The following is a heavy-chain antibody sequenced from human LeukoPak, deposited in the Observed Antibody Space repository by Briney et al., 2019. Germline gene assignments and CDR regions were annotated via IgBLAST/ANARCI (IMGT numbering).Heavy chain of an antibody. J-gene: IGHJ4*02. V-gene: IGHV4-39*07. Sequence: SETLSLTCTVSGGSISSSSYYWGWIRQPPGKGLEWIGSIYYSGSTYYNPSLKSRVTISVDTSKNQFSLKLSSVTAADTAVYYCARVNRALEMATLIYWGQGTLVTVSS. D-gene: IGHD5-24*01. CDR2: IYYSGST. CDR3: ARVNRALEMATLIY. CDR1: GGSISSSSYY.